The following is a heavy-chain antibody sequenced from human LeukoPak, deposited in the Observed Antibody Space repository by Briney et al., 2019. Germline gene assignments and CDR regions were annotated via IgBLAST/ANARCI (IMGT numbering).Heavy chain of an antibody. CDR2: ISYDGSNK. J-gene: IGHJ4*02. CDR3: AKSIPTIAVAVSTRQ. D-gene: IGHD6-19*01. Sequence: GGSLRLSCAASGFTFRSYGMHWVRQAPGKWLEWVAVISYDGSNKYYADSMKGRFTISRDNSKNTLYLQMNSLRAEDTAVYYCAKSIPTIAVAVSTRQWGQGTLVTVSS. V-gene: IGHV3-30*18. CDR1: GFTFRSYG.